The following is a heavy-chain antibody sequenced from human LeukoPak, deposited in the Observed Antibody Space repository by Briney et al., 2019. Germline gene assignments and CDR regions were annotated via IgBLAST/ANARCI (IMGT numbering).Heavy chain of an antibody. V-gene: IGHV4-34*01. D-gene: IGHD3-9*01. Sequence: SETLSLTCAVYGGSFSGYYWSWIRQPPGKGLEWIGSIYYSGSTYYNPSLKSRVTISVDTSKNQFSLKLSSVTAADTAVYYCARRVGGYFDWLLPDYWGQGTLVTVSS. CDR2: IYYSGST. CDR1: GGSFSGYY. J-gene: IGHJ4*02. CDR3: ARRVGGYFDWLLPDY.